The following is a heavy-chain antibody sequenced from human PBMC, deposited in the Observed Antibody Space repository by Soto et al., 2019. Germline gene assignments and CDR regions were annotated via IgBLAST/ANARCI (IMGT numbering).Heavy chain of an antibody. CDR1: GGSISSGDYY. V-gene: IGHV4-30-4*01. CDR3: ARVKNRLGNEPIDY. Sequence: QVQLQESGPGLVKPSQTLSLTCTVSGGSISSGDYYWSWIRQPPGKGLEWIGYIYYSGSTYYNPSLKSRVTISVDTAKNQLSLKLSSVTAADTAVYYCARVKNRLGNEPIDYWGQGTLVTVSS. D-gene: IGHD1-1*01. J-gene: IGHJ4*02. CDR2: IYYSGST.